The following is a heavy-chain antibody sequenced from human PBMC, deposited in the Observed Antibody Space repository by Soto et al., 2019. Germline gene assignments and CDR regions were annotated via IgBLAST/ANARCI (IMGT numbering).Heavy chain of an antibody. V-gene: IGHV3-74*01. D-gene: IGHD2-8*01. CDR2: INSDGSST. Sequence: EVQLVESGGGLVQPGGSLRLSCAASGFTFSNYWMHWVRQAPGKGLVSVSRINSDGSSTSYADSVKGRFTISRDNAKNTLYLQMNSLRAEDTAVFYCARDFWRNGVCLDVWGQGTTVTVSS. CDR1: GFTFSNYW. CDR3: ARDFWRNGVCLDV. J-gene: IGHJ6*02.